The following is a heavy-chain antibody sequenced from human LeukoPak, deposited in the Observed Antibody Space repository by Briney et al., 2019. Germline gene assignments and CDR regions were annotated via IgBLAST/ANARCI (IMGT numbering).Heavy chain of an antibody. CDR2: ISALSDHT. V-gene: IGHV3-23*01. CDR1: GPIFNNYG. D-gene: IGHD1-1*01. J-gene: IGHJ4*02. Sequence: GGSLRLSCVASGPIFNNYGMSWVRQAPGRGLEWISTISALSDHTHYADSVKGRVTISRDNSNNILSLQMNALRADDTAVYYCAKVVPSDNYPLEFWGQGTLVTVPS. CDR3: AKVVPSDNYPLEF.